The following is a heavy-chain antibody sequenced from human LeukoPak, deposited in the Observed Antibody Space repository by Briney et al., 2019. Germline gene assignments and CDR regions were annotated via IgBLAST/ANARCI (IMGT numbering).Heavy chain of an antibody. J-gene: IGHJ3*02. D-gene: IGHD3-3*01. CDR2: IYPGDSDT. V-gene: IGHV5-51*01. CDR1: GYSFVSHW. Sequence: PGESLKISCKASGYSFVSHWIVWVRQMPGKGLEWLVIIYPGDSDTRYSPSFQGQVTISADKSISTAYLQWNSLRASDTAMYYCARRPSYDFWSGYYGVDGLDIWGQGTMVTVSS. CDR3: ARRPSYDFWSGYYGVDGLDI.